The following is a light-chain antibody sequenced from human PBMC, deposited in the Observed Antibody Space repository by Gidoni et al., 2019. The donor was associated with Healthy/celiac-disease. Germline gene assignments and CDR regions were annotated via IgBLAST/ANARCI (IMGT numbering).Light chain of an antibody. CDR3: GTWDSSLSAVV. CDR1: SSNIGNNY. J-gene: IGLJ2*01. CDR2: DNN. V-gene: IGLV1-51*01. Sequence: QSVLTQPLSVSAAPGHKVTISCSGSSSNIGNNYVSWYQQLPGTAPKLLIYDNNTRPSGIPDRFSGSKSGTSATLGITGLQTGDEADYYCGTWDSSLSAVVFGGGTKLTVL.